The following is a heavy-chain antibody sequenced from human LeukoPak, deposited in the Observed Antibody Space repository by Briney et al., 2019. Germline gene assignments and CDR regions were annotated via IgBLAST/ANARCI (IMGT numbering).Heavy chain of an antibody. CDR1: GYTFTAYY. D-gene: IGHD5-18*01. V-gene: IGHV1-2*02. CDR3: ARDVAGYSYGYFDY. CDR2: INPNSGGT. J-gene: IGHJ4*02. Sequence: ASVKVSCKASGYTFTAYYMHWVRQAPGQGLEWMGWINPNSGGTNYAQKFQGRVTMTRDTSISTAYMELSRLRSDDTAVYYCARDVAGYSYGYFDYWGQGTLVTVSS.